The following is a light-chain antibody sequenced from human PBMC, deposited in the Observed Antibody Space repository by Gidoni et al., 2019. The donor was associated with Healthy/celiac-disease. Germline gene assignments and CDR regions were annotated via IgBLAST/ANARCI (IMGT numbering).Light chain of an antibody. CDR1: SSNIGAGYD. CDR3: QSYDSSLSFYV. CDR2: GNS. J-gene: IGLJ1*01. V-gene: IGLV1-40*01. Sequence: QSVLTQPPSVSGAPGRRVTIPCPGSSSNIGAGYDVHWDHQLPGTAPKPLIYGNSNRPSGVPDRFSGSKSGTSASLAITGLQAEDEADYYCQSYDSSLSFYVFGTGTKVTVL.